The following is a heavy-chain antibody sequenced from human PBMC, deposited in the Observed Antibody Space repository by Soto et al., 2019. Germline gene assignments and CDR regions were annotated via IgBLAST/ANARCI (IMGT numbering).Heavy chain of an antibody. Sequence: QVQLVQSGAEVKKPGSSVKVSCEASGGTFSSYAISWVRQAPGQGLEWMGGIIPIFGTANYAQKFQGRVTITADESTSTAYMELSSLRSEDTAVYYCARDPVDCTNGVCYTGFAYWGQGTLVTVSS. CDR3: ARDPVDCTNGVCYTGFAY. CDR2: IIPIFGTA. J-gene: IGHJ4*02. D-gene: IGHD2-8*01. CDR1: GGTFSSYA. V-gene: IGHV1-69*01.